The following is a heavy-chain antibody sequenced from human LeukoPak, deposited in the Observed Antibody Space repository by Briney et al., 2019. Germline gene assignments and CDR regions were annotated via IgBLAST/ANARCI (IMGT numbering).Heavy chain of an antibody. J-gene: IGHJ3*02. Sequence: GGSLRLSCAASRFTFSRSWMHWVCQAPEKGLEWVADIKCDGSEKNYLESLKGRLTISRDNAKNSLYLQMNSLRAEDMALYYCAKDQARVADGAFDIWGQGTMVTVSS. V-gene: IGHV3-52*01. CDR1: RFTFSRSW. CDR2: IKCDGSEK. CDR3: AKDQARVADGAFDI. D-gene: IGHD6-19*01.